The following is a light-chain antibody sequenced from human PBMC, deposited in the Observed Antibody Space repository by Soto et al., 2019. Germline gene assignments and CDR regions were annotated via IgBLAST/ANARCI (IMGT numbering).Light chain of an antibody. J-gene: IGLJ3*02. CDR3: AAWDDSLSWV. V-gene: IGLV1-44*01. Sequence: QSVLTQPPSASGTPGQRVTISCSGGSSNIGINTVNWYQQLPGTAPKVLIYTDNERPSGVPDRFSGSKSGTSASLAINGLQSGDEADYYCAAWDDSLSWVFGGGTKVTVL. CDR1: SSNIGINT. CDR2: TDN.